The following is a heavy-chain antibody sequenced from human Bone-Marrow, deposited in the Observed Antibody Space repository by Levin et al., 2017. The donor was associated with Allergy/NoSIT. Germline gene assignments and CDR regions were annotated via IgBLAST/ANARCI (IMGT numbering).Heavy chain of an antibody. J-gene: IGHJ5*02. D-gene: IGHD6-19*01. CDR1: GGTFSSYA. V-gene: IGHV1-69*04. Sequence: SVKVSCKASGGTFSSYAISWVRQAPGQGLEWMGRIIPILGIANYAQKFQGRVTITADKSTSTAYMELSSLRSEDTAVYYCARTLHSSGWYGAFDPWGQGTLVTVSS. CDR3: ARTLHSSGWYGAFDP. CDR2: IIPILGIA.